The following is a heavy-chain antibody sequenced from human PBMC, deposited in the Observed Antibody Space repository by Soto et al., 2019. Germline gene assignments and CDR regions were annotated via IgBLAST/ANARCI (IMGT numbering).Heavy chain of an antibody. V-gene: IGHV1-69*02. CDR3: ARSEVVAATRGGEHYYYYGMDV. CDR1: GGTFSSYT. D-gene: IGHD2-15*01. CDR2: IIPILGIA. Sequence: QVQLVQSGAEVKKPGSSVKVSCKASGGTFSSYTISWVRQAPGQGLEWMGRIIPILGIANYAQKFQGRVTITADKSTSTAYMELSSLRSEDTAVYYCARSEVVAATRGGEHYYYYGMDVWGKGTTVTVSS. J-gene: IGHJ6*04.